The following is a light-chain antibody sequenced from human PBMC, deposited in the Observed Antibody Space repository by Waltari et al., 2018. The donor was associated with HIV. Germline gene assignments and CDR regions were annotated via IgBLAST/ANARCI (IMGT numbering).Light chain of an antibody. CDR1: ALSTQY. J-gene: IGLJ1*01. CDR3: QSADISGTHLFV. Sequence: SNDLTQSSSVSVSPGQTARITCSGDALSTQYSSWYQPKPGQAPLLLIYKDTERPAEIPERFAGSSSGTTATLTITGVQPEDEADYYCQSADISGTHLFVFAAGTKVTVL. CDR2: KDT. V-gene: IGLV3-25*03.